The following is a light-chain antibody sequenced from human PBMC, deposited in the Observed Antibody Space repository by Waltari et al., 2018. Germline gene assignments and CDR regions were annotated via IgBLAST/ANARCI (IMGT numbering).Light chain of an antibody. CDR3: QTGGFGIWV. V-gene: IGLV4-69*01. CDR1: SGHSSYP. CDR2: VNSDVSH. Sequence: QLMLTQSPSASASLGASVRLTCTLSSGHSSYPIAWHQQQPEKGPRYLMKVNSDVSHIKGDGIPDRFSGSSSGAERYLTIASLQSEDEADYYCQTGGFGIWVFGGGTKLTVL. J-gene: IGLJ3*02.